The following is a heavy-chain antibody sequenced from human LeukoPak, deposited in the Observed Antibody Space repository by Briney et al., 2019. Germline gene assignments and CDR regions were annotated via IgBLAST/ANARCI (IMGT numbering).Heavy chain of an antibody. D-gene: IGHD1-26*01. Sequence: SETLSLTCAVYGRSFSGYYWNWLRQPPGKGLEWIGEINHSGSSNHNPSLKSRITISVDTSKNQFSLNLSSVTAADTAVYYCARASIVGAKRTRSGAFDLWGQGTMVTVSS. CDR3: ARASIVGAKRTRSGAFDL. CDR2: INHSGSS. J-gene: IGHJ3*01. CDR1: GRSFSGYY. V-gene: IGHV4-34*01.